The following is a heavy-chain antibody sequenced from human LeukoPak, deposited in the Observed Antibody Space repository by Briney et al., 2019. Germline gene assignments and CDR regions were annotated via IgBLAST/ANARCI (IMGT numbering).Heavy chain of an antibody. CDR1: GGSINSYY. Sequence: SSETLSLTCIVSGGSINSYYWNWLRQPPGKGLEWIGYVFYSGNTNYNPSLKSRLTISVDASKSQLSLKLSSVTAADTAVYYCARARDDYINNWFDPWGQGTLVTVSS. D-gene: IGHD5-24*01. J-gene: IGHJ5*02. CDR3: ARARDDYINNWFDP. CDR2: VFYSGNT. V-gene: IGHV4-59*13.